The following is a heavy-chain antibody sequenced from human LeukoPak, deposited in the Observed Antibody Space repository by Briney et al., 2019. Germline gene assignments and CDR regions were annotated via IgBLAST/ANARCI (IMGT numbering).Heavy chain of an antibody. D-gene: IGHD1-1*01. Sequence: ASVKFSCTASGYTFTSYGISWVRQAPGQGLEWMGWISAYNGNTNYAQKLQGRVTMTTDTSTSTAYMELRSLRSDDTAVYYCARNQLDTSYYYYGMDVWGQGTTVTVSS. CDR2: ISAYNGNT. V-gene: IGHV1-18*01. CDR1: GYTFTSYG. CDR3: ARNQLDTSYYYYGMDV. J-gene: IGHJ6*02.